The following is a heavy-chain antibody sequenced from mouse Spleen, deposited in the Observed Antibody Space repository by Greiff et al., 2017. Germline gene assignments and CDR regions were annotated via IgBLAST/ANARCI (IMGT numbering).Heavy chain of an antibody. CDR1: GYTFTSYT. J-gene: IGHJ2*01. V-gene: IGHV1-4*01. Sequence: VQLQQSGAELARPGASVKMSCKASGYTFTSYTMHWVKQRPGQGLEWIGYINPSSGYTKYNQKFKDKATLTADKSSSTAYMQLSSLTSEDSAVYYCARKSNWHFDYWGQGTTLTVSS. D-gene: IGHD4-1*01. CDR3: ARKSNWHFDY. CDR2: INPSSGYT.